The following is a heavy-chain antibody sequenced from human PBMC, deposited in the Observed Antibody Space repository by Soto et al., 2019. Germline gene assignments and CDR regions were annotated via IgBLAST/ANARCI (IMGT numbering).Heavy chain of an antibody. V-gene: IGHV3-30-3*01. Sequence: PGGSLRLSCAASGFTFSSYAMHRVRQAPGKGLEWVAVISYDGSNKYYADSVKGRFTISRDNSKNTLYLQMNSLRAEDTAVYYCARADGMDVWGQGTTVTVSS. CDR2: ISYDGSNK. J-gene: IGHJ6*02. CDR3: ARADGMDV. CDR1: GFTFSSYA.